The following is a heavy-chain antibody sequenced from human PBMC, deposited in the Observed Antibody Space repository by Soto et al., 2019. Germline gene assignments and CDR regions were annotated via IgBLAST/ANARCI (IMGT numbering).Heavy chain of an antibody. D-gene: IGHD3-10*01. CDR3: ARGMMVRGVKLDFDY. CDR1: GFTFSSYS. J-gene: IGHJ4*02. Sequence: GGSLRLSCAASGFTFSSYSMNWVRQAPGKGLEWVSSISSSSSYIYYADSVKGRFTISRDNAKNSLYLQMNSLRAEDTAVYYCARGMMVRGVKLDFDYWGQGTLVTVSS. CDR2: ISSSSSYI. V-gene: IGHV3-21*01.